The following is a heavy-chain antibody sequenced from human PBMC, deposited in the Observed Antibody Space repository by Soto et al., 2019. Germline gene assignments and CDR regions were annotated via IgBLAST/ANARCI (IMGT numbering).Heavy chain of an antibody. D-gene: IGHD5-12*01. J-gene: IGHJ6*02. V-gene: IGHV1-69*13. Sequence: SVKVSCKASGGTFSSYAISWVRQAPGQGLEWMGGIIPIFGTANYAQKFQGRVTITADESTSTAYMELSSLRSEDTAVYYCARVGYSGYDFAGYYYYGMDVWG. CDR1: GGTFSSYA. CDR3: ARVGYSGYDFAGYYYYGMDV. CDR2: IIPIFGTA.